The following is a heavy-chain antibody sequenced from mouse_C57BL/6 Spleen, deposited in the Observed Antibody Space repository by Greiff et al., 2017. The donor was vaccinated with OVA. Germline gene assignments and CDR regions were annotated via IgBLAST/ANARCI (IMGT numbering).Heavy chain of an antibody. CDR3: ARWLLGGYFDY. D-gene: IGHD2-3*01. J-gene: IGHJ2*01. CDR1: GFTFSDYY. V-gene: IGHV5-16*01. CDR2: INYDGSST. Sequence: DVKLVESEGGLVQPGSSMKLSCTASGFTFSDYYMAWVRQVPEKGLEWVANINYDGSSTYYLDSLKSRFIISRDNAKNILYLQMSSLKSEDTATYYCARWLLGGYFDYWGQGTTLTVSS.